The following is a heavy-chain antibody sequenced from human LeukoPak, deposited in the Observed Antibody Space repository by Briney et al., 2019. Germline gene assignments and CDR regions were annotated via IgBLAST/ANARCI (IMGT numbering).Heavy chain of an antibody. D-gene: IGHD6-19*01. Sequence: PGGSLRLSCVASEFTFSSHAMNWVRQAPGKGLEWVSSISGGGESTYYADSVKGRFTVSRDNSKNTLYQQINSLRGEDTAVYYCAKGKYSSGGVPDYWGQGTLVTVSS. V-gene: IGHV3-23*01. CDR2: ISGGGEST. CDR1: EFTFSSHA. J-gene: IGHJ4*02. CDR3: AKGKYSSGGVPDY.